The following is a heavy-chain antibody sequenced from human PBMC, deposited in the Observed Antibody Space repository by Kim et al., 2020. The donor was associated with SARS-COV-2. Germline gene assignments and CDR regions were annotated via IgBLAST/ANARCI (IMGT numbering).Heavy chain of an antibody. D-gene: IGHD3-10*01. Sequence: GGSLRLSCAASGFTFDDYTMHWFRQAPGKGLEWVSLISWDGGSTYYADSVKGQFTISRDNSKNSLYLQMNSLRTEDTALYYCAKDMEITLGYYYGSGMDVWGQGTTVTVSS. J-gene: IGHJ6*02. CDR3: AKDMEITLGYYYGSGMDV. CDR2: ISWDGGST. V-gene: IGHV3-43*01. CDR1: GFTFDDYT.